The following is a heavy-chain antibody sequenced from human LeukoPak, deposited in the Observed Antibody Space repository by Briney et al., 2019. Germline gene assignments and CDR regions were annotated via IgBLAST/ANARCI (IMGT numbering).Heavy chain of an antibody. CDR3: ASQLSYCSSTSCYAEYFQH. D-gene: IGHD2-2*01. Sequence: SETLSLTCTVSGGSISSYYWSWIRQPAGKGLEWIGRIYTSGSTNYNPSLKSRVTMSVDTSKNQFSLKLSSVTAADTAVYYCASQLSYCSSTSCYAEYFQHWGQGTLVTVSS. CDR2: IYTSGST. J-gene: IGHJ1*01. CDR1: GGSISSYY. V-gene: IGHV4-4*07.